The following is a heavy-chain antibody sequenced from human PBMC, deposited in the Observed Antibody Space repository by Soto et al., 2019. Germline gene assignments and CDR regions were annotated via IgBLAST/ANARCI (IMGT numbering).Heavy chain of an antibody. CDR2: IYYSGST. Sequence: QLQLQESGPGLVKPSETLSLTCTVSGGSISSSSYYWGWIRQPPGKGLEWIGSIYYSGSTYYNPSLKSRVPISVDTSKNQFSLKLSSVTAADTAVYYCARTTHEYSSSWGMDVWGQGTTVTVSS. D-gene: IGHD6-6*01. CDR1: GGSISSSSYY. CDR3: ARTTHEYSSSWGMDV. J-gene: IGHJ6*02. V-gene: IGHV4-39*01.